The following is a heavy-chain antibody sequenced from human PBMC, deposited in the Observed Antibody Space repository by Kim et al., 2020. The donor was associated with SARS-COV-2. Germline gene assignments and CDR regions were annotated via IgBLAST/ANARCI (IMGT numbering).Heavy chain of an antibody. D-gene: IGHD6-13*01. V-gene: IGHV3-48*03. J-gene: IGHJ4*02. Sequence: GGSLRLSCAAFGLTFSSYELNWVRQAPGKGLEWLAYITCSGTDKYYADSVRGRFTISRDDTKNLLYLHMNSLSAEDTAIYYCSKNIAAAGDGLYVYWSEG. CDR2: ITCSGTDK. CDR3: SKNIAAAGDGLYVY. CDR1: GLTFSSYE.